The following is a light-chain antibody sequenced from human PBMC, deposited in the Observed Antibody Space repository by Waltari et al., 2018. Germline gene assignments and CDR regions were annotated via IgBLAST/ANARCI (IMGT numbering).Light chain of an antibody. Sequence: EIVLTQSPGTLYLSPGESATLSCRSSQSVTRALAWYQQKPGQAPRLLIYGASNRATGIPDRFSGSGSGTDFSLSISSLEPEVFAVYYCQHYLRLPVTCGQGTKVEVK. CDR2: GAS. CDR3: QHYLRLPVT. CDR1: QSVTRA. V-gene: IGKV3-20*01. J-gene: IGKJ1*01.